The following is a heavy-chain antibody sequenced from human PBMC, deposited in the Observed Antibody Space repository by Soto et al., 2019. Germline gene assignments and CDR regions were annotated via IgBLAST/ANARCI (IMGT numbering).Heavy chain of an antibody. D-gene: IGHD3-16*01. Sequence: GGSLRLSCAASGFTLSTYGMTWVRQAPGKGPEWVASISGGGGTIFYTESVKGRFSISRDHSKNTLYLQMNNLRAEDTAIYFCENDHNGFYVGAFAFWGQGTMVTV. CDR2: ISGGGGTI. CDR3: ENDHNGFYVGAFAF. CDR1: GFTLSTYG. J-gene: IGHJ3*01. V-gene: IGHV3-23*01.